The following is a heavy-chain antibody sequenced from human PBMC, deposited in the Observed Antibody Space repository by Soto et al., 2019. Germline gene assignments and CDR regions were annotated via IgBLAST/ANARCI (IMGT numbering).Heavy chain of an antibody. V-gene: IGHV1-46*01. Sequence: GASVKVSCKPSGYTFTSYYMHWVRQAPGQGLEWMGIINPSGGSTSYAQKFQGRVTMTRDTSTSTVYMELSSLRSEDTAVYYCERDYDFWSGPGYSYYRMDVWGQGTPVTVSS. CDR1: GYTFTSYY. CDR3: ERDYDFWSGPGYSYYRMDV. CDR2: INPSGGST. D-gene: IGHD3-3*01. J-gene: IGHJ6*02.